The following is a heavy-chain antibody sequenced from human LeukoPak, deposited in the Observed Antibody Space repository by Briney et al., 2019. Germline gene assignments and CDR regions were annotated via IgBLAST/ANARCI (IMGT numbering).Heavy chain of an antibody. J-gene: IGHJ3*02. CDR3: ARHSYSSGLKDAFDI. V-gene: IGHV4-59*08. Sequence: SETLSLTCTVSGGSISSYYWSWIRQPPGKGLEWIGYIHFSGSTNYNPSLKSRVTISVDTSKNQFSLKLSSVTAADTAVYYCARHSYSSGLKDAFDIWGQGTMVTVSS. CDR2: IHFSGST. CDR1: GGSISSYY. D-gene: IGHD6-19*01.